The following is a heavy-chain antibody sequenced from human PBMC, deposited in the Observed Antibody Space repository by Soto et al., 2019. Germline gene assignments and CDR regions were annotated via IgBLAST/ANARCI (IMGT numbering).Heavy chain of an antibody. CDR1: GYSFTDYW. CDR3: AAYTASSGRHFGY. V-gene: IGHV5-51*01. Sequence: GESLKISCKGSGYSFTDYWTGWVRQVPGEGLEWLAMIYPGDSDTRYSPSFQGQVTISADRSITTAYLRWGSLKASDTAMYYCAAYTASSGRHFGYWGQGTLVTVSS. CDR2: IYPGDSDT. D-gene: IGHD3-16*01. J-gene: IGHJ4*02.